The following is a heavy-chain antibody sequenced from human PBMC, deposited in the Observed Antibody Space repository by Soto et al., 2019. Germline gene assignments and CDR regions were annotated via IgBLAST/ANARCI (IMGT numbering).Heavy chain of an antibody. Sequence: ESGGGLIQPGGSLRLSCEASGFTFSKYVMSWVRQAPGKGLEWVSAISGSAGTTYYADSVKGRFTISRDNSKNTLYLQMNSLRADDTAVYFCAKDYSSSYALDYWGQGTLVTVSS. J-gene: IGHJ4*02. CDR1: GFTFSKYV. CDR3: AKDYSSSYALDY. D-gene: IGHD2-21*01. CDR2: ISGSAGTT. V-gene: IGHV3-23*01.